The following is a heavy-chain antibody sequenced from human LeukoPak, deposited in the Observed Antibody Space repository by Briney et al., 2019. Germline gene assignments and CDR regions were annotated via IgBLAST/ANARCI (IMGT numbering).Heavy chain of an antibody. CDR1: GGSISSYY. J-gene: IGHJ4*02. D-gene: IGHD5-24*01. Sequence: SETLSPTCTVSGGSISSYYWSWIRQPPGKGLEWIGYIYYSGSTNYNPSLKSRVTISVDTSKNQFSLKLSSVTAADTAVYYCARGGDGYNNDFDYWGQGTLVTVSS. CDR2: IYYSGST. CDR3: ARGGDGYNNDFDY. V-gene: IGHV4-59*08.